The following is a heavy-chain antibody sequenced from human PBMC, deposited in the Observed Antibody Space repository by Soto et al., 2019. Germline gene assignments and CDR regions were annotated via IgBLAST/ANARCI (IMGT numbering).Heavy chain of an antibody. CDR3: ARASTTDQIMGYYSYGYGGWFDP. J-gene: IGHJ5*02. Sequence: SETLSLTCTVSGGSISSGGYYWSWIRQHPGKGLEWIGYIYYSGSTYYNPSLKSRVTISVDTSKNQFSLKLSSVTAADTAVYYCARASTTDQIMGYYSYGYGGWFDPWGQGTLVTVSS. CDR2: IYYSGST. CDR1: GGSISSGGYY. V-gene: IGHV4-31*03. D-gene: IGHD5-18*01.